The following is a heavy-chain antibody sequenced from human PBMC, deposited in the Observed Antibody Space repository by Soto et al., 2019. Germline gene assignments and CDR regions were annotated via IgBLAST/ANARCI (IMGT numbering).Heavy chain of an antibody. CDR2: INDSGST. V-gene: IGHV4-39*01. J-gene: IGHJ5*02. Sequence: QLQLQESGPGLVKPSETLSLTCTVSGGSISRSSYYWGWIRQPPGKGLEWIGSINDSGSTYYNPSLKSRVTISVDTSKNQFSLNLGSVTAADTAVNYCARHGPYRGLEWDWFDPWGQGTLVTVSS. D-gene: IGHD4-4*01. CDR1: GGSISRSSYY. CDR3: ARHGPYRGLEWDWFDP.